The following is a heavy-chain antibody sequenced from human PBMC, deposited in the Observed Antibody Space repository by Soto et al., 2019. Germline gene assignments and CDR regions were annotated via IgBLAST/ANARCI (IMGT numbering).Heavy chain of an antibody. D-gene: IGHD3-3*01. V-gene: IGHV1-69*06. Sequence: SVKVPCKASAGTWSSYTISSVRHAPGQRREWMGGIIPIFGTANYAQKFQRRLTITAEKSTSTAYIELSSLRSEDTAVYYCARVVRFLAWSSVYYGMDVWGQGTTVSVSS. J-gene: IGHJ6*01. CDR3: ARVVRFLAWSSVYYGMDV. CDR2: IIPIFGTA. CDR1: AGTWSSYT.